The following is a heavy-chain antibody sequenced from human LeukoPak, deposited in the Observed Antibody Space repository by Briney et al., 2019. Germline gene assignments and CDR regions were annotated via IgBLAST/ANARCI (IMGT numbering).Heavy chain of an antibody. Sequence: GGSLRLSCAASGFTFSSYAVHWVRQAPGRGLEWVAVISYDGSNKYYADSVKGRFSISRDNSKNTLYLQMNSLRAEDTAVYYCAGTSEYSSGWSGLRDWGRGTLVTVSS. V-gene: IGHV3-30-3*01. CDR3: AGTSEYSSGWSGLRD. CDR1: GFTFSSYA. J-gene: IGHJ4*02. D-gene: IGHD6-19*01. CDR2: ISYDGSNK.